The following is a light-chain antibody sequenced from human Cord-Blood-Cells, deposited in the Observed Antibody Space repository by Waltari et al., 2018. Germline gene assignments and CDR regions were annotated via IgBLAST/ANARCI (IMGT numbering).Light chain of an antibody. J-gene: IGLJ1*01. CDR3: CSYAGSSTFV. Sequence: QSALTKPASVSGSPGQSITISCTGTRSDVGRYNLVSWYQQHPGKAPKLMIYEGSKRPSGVSNRFSGSKSGNTASLTISGLQAEDEADYYCCSYAGSSTFVFGTGTKVTVL. CDR1: RSDVGRYNL. CDR2: EGS. V-gene: IGLV2-23*01.